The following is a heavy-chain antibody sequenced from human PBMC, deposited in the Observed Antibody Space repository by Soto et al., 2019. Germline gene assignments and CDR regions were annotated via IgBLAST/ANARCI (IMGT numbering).Heavy chain of an antibody. CDR3: ARAGLIRGIRYYFDY. Sequence: ASVKVSCKASGYTFTNYGISWVRQAPGQGLEWMGWISAYNGNTNYAQKFQGRVTITADESTSTAYMELSSLRSEDTAVYYCARAGLIRGIRYYFDYWGQGTLVTVSS. V-gene: IGHV1-18*01. CDR2: ISAYNGNT. D-gene: IGHD3-16*01. CDR1: GYTFTNYG. J-gene: IGHJ4*02.